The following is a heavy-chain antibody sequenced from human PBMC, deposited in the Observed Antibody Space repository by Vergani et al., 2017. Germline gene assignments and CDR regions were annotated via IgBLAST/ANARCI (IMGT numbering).Heavy chain of an antibody. Sequence: QLQLQESGPGLVKPSETLSLTCTVSGGSISNNNYYWGWIRQPPGKGLEWIGCIYYSGSTYYNPSLKSRVTISVDTSKNQFSLKLSSVTAVHTAVYYCASRSSWYAHYYFDYWGQGTLVTVSS. CDR1: GGSISNNNYY. J-gene: IGHJ4*02. CDR2: IYYSGST. D-gene: IGHD6-13*01. V-gene: IGHV4-39*07. CDR3: ASRSSWYAHYYFDY.